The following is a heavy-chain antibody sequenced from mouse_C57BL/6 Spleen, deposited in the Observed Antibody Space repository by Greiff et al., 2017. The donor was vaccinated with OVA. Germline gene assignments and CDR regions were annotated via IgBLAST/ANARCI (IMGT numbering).Heavy chain of an antibody. CDR1: GYSITSGYY. D-gene: IGHD1-1*01. CDR2: ISYDGSN. V-gene: IGHV3-6*01. Sequence: ESGPGLVKPSQSLSLTCSVTGYSITSGYYWNWIRQFPGNHLEWMGYISYDGSNNYNPYLKNRISLTRDTAKNQVVLVLNSVTTEDTATYYCARGYGSPAWFAYWGQGTLVTVSA. CDR3: ARGYGSPAWFAY. J-gene: IGHJ3*01.